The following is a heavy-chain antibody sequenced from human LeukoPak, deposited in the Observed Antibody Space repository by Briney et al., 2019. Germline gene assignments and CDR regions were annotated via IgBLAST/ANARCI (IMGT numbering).Heavy chain of an antibody. CDR1: CGSITSYY. Sequence: PSETLSLTCTVSCGSITSYYWSWIRQPPGKGLEWIGYIYYSGSSNYNPSLKSRVTISVDMSKNQFSLKLTSVTAADTAVYYCARLMNIAAADFWGQGTLVTVSS. D-gene: IGHD6-13*01. CDR3: ARLMNIAAADF. V-gene: IGHV4-59*08. CDR2: IYYSGSS. J-gene: IGHJ4*02.